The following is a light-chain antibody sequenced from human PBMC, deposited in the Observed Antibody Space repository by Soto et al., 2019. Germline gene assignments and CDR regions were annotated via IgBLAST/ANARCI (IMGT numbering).Light chain of an antibody. Sequence: DSPLSQSPPTLSASVGDRVTITCRASQSIRYYLAWYQQMPGKAPKLLIYGASSLQSAVPSRFSGSGSGTEFTLTISSLQPDDFATYFCQHHNSYSQTFGQGTKV. V-gene: IGKV1-5*01. CDR2: GAS. CDR1: QSIRYY. CDR3: QHHNSYSQT. J-gene: IGKJ1*01.